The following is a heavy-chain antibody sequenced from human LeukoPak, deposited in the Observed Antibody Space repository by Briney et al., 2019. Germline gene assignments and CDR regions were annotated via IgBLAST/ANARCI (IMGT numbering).Heavy chain of an antibody. J-gene: IGHJ4*02. D-gene: IGHD6-13*01. CDR2: ISDSGRDT. CDR3: EKSSTAAGTYGDY. V-gene: IGHV3-23*01. Sequence: PGGSLRLSCAASGFSFSNYAMTWVRQAPGRGLEWVSGISDSGRDTFYADSVKGLFTISSDNSKNTLYLQMSSLRAEDTATYYCEKSSTAAGTYGDYWGQGTPVTVSS. CDR1: GFSFSNYA.